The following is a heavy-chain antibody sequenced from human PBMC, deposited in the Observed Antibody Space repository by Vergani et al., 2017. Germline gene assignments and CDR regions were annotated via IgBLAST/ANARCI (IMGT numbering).Heavy chain of an antibody. J-gene: IGHJ1*01. CDR2: ISYDGTHK. CDR3: ATKSCCTPGCQIGYFRE. CDR1: GFTSSYYG. Sequence: QVHLVESGGGVVQPGRSLRLSCIVSGFTSSYYGMHWVRQAPGKGVEGVAEISYDGTHKYYADSVKGRFTISRDNSKSTLYLQMNSLRTEDTAVYYCATKSCCTPGCQIGYFREWGQGTLVTVSS. D-gene: IGHD2-8*01. V-gene: IGHV3-30*03.